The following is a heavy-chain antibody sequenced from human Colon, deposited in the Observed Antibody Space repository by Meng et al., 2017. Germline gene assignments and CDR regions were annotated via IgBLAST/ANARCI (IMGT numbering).Heavy chain of an antibody. CDR3: GTTDINYCPIHY. CDR1: GASISTTNW. V-gene: IGHV4-4*02. Sequence: QMQLRESCPGFVKPSGTLSPTCAVSGASISTTNWWTWSRQSPGKGLEWMGEIAHTGRTNYNRSLKSCVSISLDNSKNHFSLNVTSVTAADTAVYYCGTTDINYCPIHYWGQGTLVTVSS. CDR2: IAHTGRT. J-gene: IGHJ4*02. D-gene: IGHD1/OR15-1a*01.